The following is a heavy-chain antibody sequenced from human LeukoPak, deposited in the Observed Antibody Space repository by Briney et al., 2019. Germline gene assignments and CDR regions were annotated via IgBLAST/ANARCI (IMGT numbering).Heavy chain of an antibody. CDR2: IYSGGST. J-gene: IGHJ3*02. CDR1: GFTVSSNY. CDR3: ARTYYYDSSGYYGAFDI. D-gene: IGHD3-22*01. V-gene: IGHV3-53*01. Sequence: GGSLRLSCAASGFTVSSNYMSWVRQAPGKGLEWVSVIYSGGSTYYADSVKGRFTISRDNSKNTLYLQMNSLRAEDTGVYYCARTYYYDSSGYYGAFDIWGQGTMVTVSS.